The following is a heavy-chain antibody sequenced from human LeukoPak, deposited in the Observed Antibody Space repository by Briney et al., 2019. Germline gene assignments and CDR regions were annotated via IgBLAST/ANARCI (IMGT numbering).Heavy chain of an antibody. J-gene: IGHJ4*02. Sequence: SQTLSLTCAISRDSVSSNSATWNWIRQSPSRGLEWLGRTYYRSKWYTDYAVSVKSRITINPDTSKNQFSLQLNSVTPEDTAVYYCARVRDYGGNVSDYWGQGTLVTVSS. D-gene: IGHD4-23*01. CDR1: RDSVSSNSAT. CDR2: TYYRSKWYT. CDR3: ARVRDYGGNVSDY. V-gene: IGHV6-1*01.